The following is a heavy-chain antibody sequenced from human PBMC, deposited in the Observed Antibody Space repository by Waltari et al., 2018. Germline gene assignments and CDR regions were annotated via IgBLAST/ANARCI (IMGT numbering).Heavy chain of an antibody. CDR1: GFTFSNYA. CDR2: ISGSGGST. D-gene: IGHD2-2*01. J-gene: IGHJ1*01. CDR3: AKNEYIVVVPAAIRH. V-gene: IGHV3-23*01. Sequence: EVQLLESGGGLVQPGGSLRLSCAASGFTFSNYAMSWVRQAPGKGLEWVSAISGSGGSTYYADSVKGRFTISRDNSKNTLYLQMNSLRAEDTAVYYCAKNEYIVVVPAAIRHWGQGTLVTVSS.